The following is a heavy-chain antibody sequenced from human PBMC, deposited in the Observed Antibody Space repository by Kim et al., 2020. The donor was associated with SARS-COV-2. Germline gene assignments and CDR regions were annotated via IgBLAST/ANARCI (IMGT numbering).Heavy chain of an antibody. V-gene: IGHV3-30*04. D-gene: IGHD3-3*01. CDR1: GFPFATFS. CDR3: ARDSSFCLIRFWDESDGLDV. J-gene: IGHJ6*02. CDR2: ISYEGSKK. Sequence: GGSLRLSCAASGFPFATFSMHWVRQAPGKGLEWVAVISYEGSKKDYADSVKGRFTISRDSSKNTLHLQMNSLRAEDTAVYYCARDSSFCLIRFWDESDGLDVWGQGTTVTVSS.